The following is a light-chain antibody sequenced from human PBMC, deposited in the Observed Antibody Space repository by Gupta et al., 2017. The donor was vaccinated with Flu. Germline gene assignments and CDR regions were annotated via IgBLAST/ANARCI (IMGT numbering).Light chain of an antibody. CDR1: QSVSSW. CDR2: RAS. J-gene: IGKJ2*03. V-gene: IGKV1-5*03. CDR3: QHYNSYSVS. Sequence: DIQMTQSPSTLSAFVGDRVTITCRASQSVSSWLAWYQQKLGKAPKLLIYRASSLESGVPSRFSGSGSGTEFTLTISSLQPDDFATYYCQHYNSYSVSFGQGTKLEIK.